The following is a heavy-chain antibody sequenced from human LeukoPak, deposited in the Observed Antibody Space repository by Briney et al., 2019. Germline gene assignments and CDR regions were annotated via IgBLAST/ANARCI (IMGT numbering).Heavy chain of an antibody. V-gene: IGHV3-21*01. D-gene: IGHD2-2*01. CDR1: GFTFSSYS. CDR3: ARVGVGYCSSTSCYSYLSAYYMDV. J-gene: IGHJ6*03. Sequence: GGSLRLSCAASGFTFSSYSMNWVRQAPGKGLEWVSSISSSSSYIYYADSVKGRFTISRDNAKNSLYLQMNSLRAEDTAVYYCARVGVGYCSSTSCYSYLSAYYMDVWGKGTTVTVSS. CDR2: ISSSSSYI.